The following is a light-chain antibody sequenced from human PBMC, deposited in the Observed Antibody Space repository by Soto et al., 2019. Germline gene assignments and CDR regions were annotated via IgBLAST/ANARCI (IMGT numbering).Light chain of an antibody. Sequence: EIVMTQSPATLSVSPGERATLSCRASQSVSSAYLAWYQHKPGQAPRLLIYGASSRATGIPDRFSGSGSGTDFTLTISRLEPEDFAVYYCQQYYSYPLTFGPGTKVDIK. CDR3: QQYYSYPLT. CDR2: GAS. CDR1: QSVSSAY. J-gene: IGKJ3*01. V-gene: IGKV3-20*01.